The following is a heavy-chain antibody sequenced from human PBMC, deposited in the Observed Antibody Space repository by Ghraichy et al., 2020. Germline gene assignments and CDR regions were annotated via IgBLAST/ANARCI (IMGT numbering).Heavy chain of an antibody. D-gene: IGHD5-18*01. V-gene: IGHV4-34*01. CDR2: IKHGGST. J-gene: IGHJ3*02. CDR3: ARDPRGYSYGLPSRGGAFDI. CDR1: GGSFSAYY. Sequence: GSLRLSCAVYGGSFSAYYWSWIRQPPGKGLEWIGEIKHGGSTNYNPSLKSRVTISVDTSKNQFSLKLSSVTAADAAVYYCARDPRGYSYGLPSRGGAFDIWGQGTMVTVSS.